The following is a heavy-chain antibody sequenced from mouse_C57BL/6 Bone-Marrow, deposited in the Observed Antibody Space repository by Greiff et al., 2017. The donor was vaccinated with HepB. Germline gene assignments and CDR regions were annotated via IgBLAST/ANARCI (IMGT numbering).Heavy chain of an antibody. V-gene: IGHV1-18*01. D-gene: IGHD2-5*01. CDR1: GYTFTDYN. Sequence: EVQLQESGPELVKPGASVKIPCKASGYTFTDYNMDWVKQSHGKSLEWIGDINPNNGGTIYNQKFKGKATLTVDKSSSTAYMELRSLTSEDTAVYYCAIGYSNYQGCYAMDYWGQGTSVTVSS. CDR2: INPNNGGT. CDR3: AIGYSNYQGCYAMDY. J-gene: IGHJ4*01.